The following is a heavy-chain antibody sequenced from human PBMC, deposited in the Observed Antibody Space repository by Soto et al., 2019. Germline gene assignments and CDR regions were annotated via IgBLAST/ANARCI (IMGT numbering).Heavy chain of an antibody. CDR2: ISDSSSYI. D-gene: IGHD3-22*01. J-gene: IGHJ6*02. V-gene: IGHV3-21*01. Sequence: GGSLRLSCAASGYTFSTYSMNWVRQAPGKGLEWVSSISDSSSYIYYADSAKGRFTISRDNAKNSLYLQMNSLRAEDTAVYYCARYDSSGYYWPYYYYGMDVWGQGTTVTVSS. CDR1: GYTFSTYS. CDR3: ARYDSSGYYWPYYYYGMDV.